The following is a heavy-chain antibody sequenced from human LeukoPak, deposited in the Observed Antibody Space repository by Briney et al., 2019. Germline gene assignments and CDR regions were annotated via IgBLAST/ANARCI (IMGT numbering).Heavy chain of an antibody. D-gene: IGHD3-3*01. CDR3: ARRAAFWRGPDYYYYMDV. J-gene: IGHJ6*03. Sequence: PSETLSLTCTVSGGSISSYYWSWIRQPPGKGLEWIGYIYYSGSTSYNPSLKSRVTISVDTSKNQFSLKLSSVTAADTAVYYCARRAAFWRGPDYYYYMDVWGKGTTVTVSS. CDR2: IYYSGST. CDR1: GGSISSYY. V-gene: IGHV4-59*08.